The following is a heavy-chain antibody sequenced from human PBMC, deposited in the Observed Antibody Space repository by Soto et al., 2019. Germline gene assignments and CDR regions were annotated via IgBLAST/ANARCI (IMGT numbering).Heavy chain of an antibody. CDR1: GFTSSNYV. CDR2: ISYDGSNI. V-gene: IGHV3-30*03. CDR3: APWAPYYGLYV. J-gene: IGHJ6*02. Sequence: QVPLVESGGGVVQPGRSLRLSCEASGFTSSNYVMHWVRQAPGKGQDWVAAISYDGSNIHYADSVKGRFTISRYNSKKTLYLEMNSLRGEDAAGYSCAPWAPYYGLYVWGQGTTVPVSS.